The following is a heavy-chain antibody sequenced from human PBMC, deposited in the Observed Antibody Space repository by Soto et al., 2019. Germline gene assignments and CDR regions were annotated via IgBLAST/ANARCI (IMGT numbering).Heavy chain of an antibody. CDR1: GFTFSSYA. Sequence: LRLSCAASGFTFSSYAMHWVRQAPGKGLEWVSLISATGGGTYYADSVKGRFTISRDNSHNTLYLQVHSLTAEDTAVYYCAKDRRAGGNSAFYFDFWGQGAQVTVS. J-gene: IGHJ4*02. D-gene: IGHD3-16*01. CDR2: ISATGGGT. CDR3: AKDRRAGGNSAFYFDF. V-gene: IGHV3-23*01.